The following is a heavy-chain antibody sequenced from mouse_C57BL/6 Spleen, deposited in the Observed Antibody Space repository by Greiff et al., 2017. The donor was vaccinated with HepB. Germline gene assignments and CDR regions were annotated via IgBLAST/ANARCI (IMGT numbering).Heavy chain of an antibody. CDR2: IYPGDGDT. Sequence: VQLQQSGPELVKPGASVKISCKASGYAFSSSWMNWVKQRPGKGLEWIGRIYPGDGDTNYNGKFKGKATLTADKSSSTAYMQLSSLTSEDSAVYFCARKTAQATDYFDYWGQGTTLTVSS. CDR3: ARKTAQATDYFDY. J-gene: IGHJ2*01. CDR1: GYAFSSSW. V-gene: IGHV1-82*01. D-gene: IGHD3-2*02.